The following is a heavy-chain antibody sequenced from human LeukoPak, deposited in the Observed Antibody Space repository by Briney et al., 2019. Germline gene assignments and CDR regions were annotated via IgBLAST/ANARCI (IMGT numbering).Heavy chain of an antibody. Sequence: PGGSLRLSCAASGFTFSSYGMIWVRQAPGKGLEWVSFISAGGDRTYYADSAKGRFTFSRDNSKNTLYLQMNSLRVEDTAVYYCARDWMRGIAAASYCGYWGQGTLVTVSS. J-gene: IGHJ4*02. D-gene: IGHD6-13*01. V-gene: IGHV3-23*01. CDR1: GFTFSSYG. CDR3: ARDWMRGIAAASYCGY. CDR2: ISAGGDRT.